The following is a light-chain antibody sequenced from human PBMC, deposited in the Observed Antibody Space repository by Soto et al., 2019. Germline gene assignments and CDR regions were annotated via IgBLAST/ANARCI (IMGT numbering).Light chain of an antibody. CDR2: GAS. J-gene: IGKJ1*01. Sequence: EIVMTQSPATLSVSPGGRATLSCRASQSVSSNLAWYQQKPGQAPRLLIHGASTRATGIPARLSGSGSGTEFTLTISSLQSEDFAVYYCQQYNNWRTFGQGTKVDIK. V-gene: IGKV3-15*01. CDR3: QQYNNWRT. CDR1: QSVSSN.